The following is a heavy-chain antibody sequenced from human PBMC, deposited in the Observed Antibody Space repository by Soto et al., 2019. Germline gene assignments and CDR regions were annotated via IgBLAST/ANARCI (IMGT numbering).Heavy chain of an antibody. CDR2: ISSSSSTI. D-gene: IGHD2-15*01. V-gene: IGHV3-48*01. J-gene: IGHJ4*02. Sequence: EVQLVESGGGLVQPGGSLRLSCAASGFTFSSYSMNWVRQAPGKGLEWVSYISSSSSTIYYADSVKGRFTISRDNAKNSLYLQMNSLRAEDTAVYYCTRCSGGSCYFGYWGLGTLVTVSS. CDR1: GFTFSSYS. CDR3: TRCSGGSCYFGY.